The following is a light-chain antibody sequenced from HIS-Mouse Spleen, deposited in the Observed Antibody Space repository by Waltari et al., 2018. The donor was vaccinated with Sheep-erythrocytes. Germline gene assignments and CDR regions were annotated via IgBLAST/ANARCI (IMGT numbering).Light chain of an antibody. CDR1: STDVAGYNY. CDR3: CSYAGSYNCV. J-gene: IGLJ1*01. V-gene: IGLV2-11*01. Sequence: QSALTQPRSVSGSPGQSVTISCTGTSTDVAGYNYVSWYQQHPGKAPKLMIYDVSKRPSGVPDRFSGSKSGNTASLTISGLQAEDEADYYCCSYAGSYNCVFGTGTKVTVL. CDR2: DVS.